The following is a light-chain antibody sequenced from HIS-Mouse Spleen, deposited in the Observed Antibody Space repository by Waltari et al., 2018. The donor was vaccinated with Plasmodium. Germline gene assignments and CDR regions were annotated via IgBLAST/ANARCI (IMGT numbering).Light chain of an antibody. CDR2: AAS. CDR1: QGITSY. CDR3: QQYYSDPYP. J-gene: IGKJ2*01. V-gene: IGKV1-8*01. Sequence: ATRMTQSPSSFSESTGHRVNNTCRGSQGITSYLAWNQQKPGTDPKLLIYAASTLQSVVPSRYRGSGSRTDFTLTISCLQSEYFATFYCQQYYSDPYPFGQGTKLEIK.